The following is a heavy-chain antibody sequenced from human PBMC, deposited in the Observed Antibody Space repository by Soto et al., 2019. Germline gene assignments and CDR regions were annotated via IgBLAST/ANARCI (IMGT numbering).Heavy chain of an antibody. V-gene: IGHV3-73*01. CDR1: GFTFSGSA. D-gene: IGHD5-12*01. J-gene: IGHJ4*02. CDR2: IRSKANSYAT. Sequence: EVQLVESGGGLVQPGGSLKLSCAASGFTFSGSAMHWVRQASGKGLEWVGRIRSKANSYATAYAASVKGRFTISRDDSNNTAYLQMNSLKTEDTAVYYCTSSIRFSGVQDYWGQGTLVTVSS. CDR3: TSSIRFSGVQDY.